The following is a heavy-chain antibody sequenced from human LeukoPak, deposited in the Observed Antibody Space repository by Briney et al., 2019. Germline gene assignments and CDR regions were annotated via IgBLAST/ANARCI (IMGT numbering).Heavy chain of an antibody. Sequence: KASETLSLTCTVSGGSISSGSYYWGWIRQPPGKGLEWIGSIYYSGSTYYNPSLKSRVTISVDTSKNQFSLKLSSVTAADTAVYYCAREGSSGYYRAFDIWGQGTMVTVSS. J-gene: IGHJ3*02. CDR2: IYYSGST. D-gene: IGHD3-22*01. V-gene: IGHV4-39*07. CDR1: GGSISSGSYY. CDR3: AREGSSGYYRAFDI.